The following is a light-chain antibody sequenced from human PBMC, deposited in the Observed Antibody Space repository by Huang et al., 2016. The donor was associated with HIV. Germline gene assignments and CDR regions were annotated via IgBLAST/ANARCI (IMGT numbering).Light chain of an antibody. CDR3: QQYDSSPPAMYT. Sequence: EIVLTQSPGTLSLSPGERATLSCRASQRVSSSYLAWYQQKPGQAPRLLIYGASSRATGIPDRFSGSGSGTDFTLTISRLEPEDFAVYYCQQYDSSPPAMYTFGQGTKLEIK. CDR2: GAS. CDR1: QRVSSSY. V-gene: IGKV3-20*01. J-gene: IGKJ2*01.